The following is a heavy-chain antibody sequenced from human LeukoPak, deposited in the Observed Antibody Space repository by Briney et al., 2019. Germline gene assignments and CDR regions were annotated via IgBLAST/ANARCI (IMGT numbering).Heavy chain of an antibody. CDR3: ARLGGGSPIGYFDY. Sequence: SETLSLTCTVSGGSISSSSYYWGWIRQPPGKGLEWIGSIYYSGSTYYNPSLKSRVTISVDTSKNQFSLKLSSVTAADTAVYYCARLGGGSPIGYFDYWGQGTLVTVSS. D-gene: IGHD1-26*01. V-gene: IGHV4-39*01. CDR2: IYYSGST. CDR1: GGSISSSSYY. J-gene: IGHJ4*02.